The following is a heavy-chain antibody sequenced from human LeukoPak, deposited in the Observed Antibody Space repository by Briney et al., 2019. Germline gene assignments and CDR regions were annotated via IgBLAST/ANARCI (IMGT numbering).Heavy chain of an antibody. D-gene: IGHD1-14*01. CDR1: GFTFSSYP. J-gene: IGHJ4*02. V-gene: IGHV3-23*01. Sequence: TGGSLRLSCAGSGFTFSSYPMSWVRQAPGKGLRWVSAISNGGGSAYYADSVKGRFTISRDNSKSTLYLQMNSLRAEDTAIYYCAARPRMPPRFDNWGQGTLVTVSS. CDR2: ISNGGGSA. CDR3: AARPRMPPRFDN.